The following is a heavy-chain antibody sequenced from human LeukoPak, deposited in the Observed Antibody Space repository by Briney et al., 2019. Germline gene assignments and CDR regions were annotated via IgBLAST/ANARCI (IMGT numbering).Heavy chain of an antibody. V-gene: IGHV1-46*01. CDR1: GGTFSSYA. CDR3: AREELELPFDY. Sequence: ASVKVSCKASGGTFSSYAISWVRQAPGQGLEWMGIINPSGGSTSYAQKFQGRVTMTRDTSTSTVYMELSSLRSEDTAVYYCAREELELPFDYWGQGTLVTVSS. CDR2: INPSGGST. J-gene: IGHJ4*02. D-gene: IGHD1-7*01.